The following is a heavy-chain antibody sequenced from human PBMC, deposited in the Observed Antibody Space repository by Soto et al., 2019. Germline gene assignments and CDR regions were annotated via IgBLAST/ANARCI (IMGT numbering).Heavy chain of an antibody. CDR1: GFTFRSFT. Sequence: SGGSLRLSCAASGFTFRSFTMNWVRQAPGKGLEWVSTISSNSAYIYYTDALRGRFTISRDNAKNSLHLQMNSLRAEDTAVYYCTRDASRDSSARGWFDPWGPGTLVTVSS. J-gene: IGHJ5*02. V-gene: IGHV3-21*01. D-gene: IGHD6-13*01. CDR3: TRDASRDSSARGWFDP. CDR2: ISSNSAYI.